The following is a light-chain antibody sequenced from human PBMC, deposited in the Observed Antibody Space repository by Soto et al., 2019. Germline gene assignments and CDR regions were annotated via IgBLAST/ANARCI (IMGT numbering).Light chain of an antibody. CDR3: LLFYTDIRV. Sequence: QAVVTQEPSLTVSPGGTVTLTCGSSTGDVTSGHYPYWFQQKPGQAPRTLIYDTTNKHSWTPARFSGSLLGGKAALTLSGAQPEYEADYYCLLFYTDIRVFGGGTKVTVL. CDR2: DTT. J-gene: IGLJ2*01. CDR1: TGDVTSGHY. V-gene: IGLV7-46*01.